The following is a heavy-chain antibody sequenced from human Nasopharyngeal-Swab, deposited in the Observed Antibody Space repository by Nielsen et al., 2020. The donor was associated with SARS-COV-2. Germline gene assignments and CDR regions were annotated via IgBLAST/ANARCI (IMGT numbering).Heavy chain of an antibody. J-gene: IGHJ4*02. CDR2: INSDGSST. CDR1: GFTFSSYW. CDR3: ARGSSSLDY. Sequence: ESLTISCAASGFTFSSYWMHWVRQATGKGLVWFSRINSDGSSTSYADSLKGRFTISRDNAKNTLYLQMNSLRAEPTIVYYCARGSSSLDYWGQGTLVTVSS. D-gene: IGHD6-13*01. V-gene: IGHV3-74*01.